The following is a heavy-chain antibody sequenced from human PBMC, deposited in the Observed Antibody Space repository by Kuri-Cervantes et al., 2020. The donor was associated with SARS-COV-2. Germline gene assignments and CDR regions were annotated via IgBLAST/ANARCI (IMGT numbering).Heavy chain of an antibody. CDR2: IGTAGDT. D-gene: IGHD3-3*01. CDR3: ARGDLEWLLSHYYYGMDV. J-gene: IGHJ6*02. V-gene: IGHV3-13*01. CDR1: GFTFSSYD. Sequence: RTLSLTCSASGFTFSSYDMHWVRQATGKGLEWVSAIGTAGDTYYPGSVKGRFTISRDNAKNSLYLQMNSLRDEDTAVYYCARGDLEWLLSHYYYGMDVWGQGTTVTVSS.